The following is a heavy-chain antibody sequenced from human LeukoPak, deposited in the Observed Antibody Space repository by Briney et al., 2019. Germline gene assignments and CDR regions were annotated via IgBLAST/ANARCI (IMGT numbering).Heavy chain of an antibody. Sequence: GGSLRLSCAASGFTFSSYAMSWVRQAPGKGLEWVSAISGSGGSTYYADSVKSRFTISRDNSKNTLYLQMNSLRAEDTAVYYCAKVRGVVPAAPYDYWGQGTLVTVSS. CDR2: ISGSGGST. J-gene: IGHJ4*02. CDR3: AKVRGVVPAAPYDY. V-gene: IGHV3-23*01. D-gene: IGHD2-2*01. CDR1: GFTFSSYA.